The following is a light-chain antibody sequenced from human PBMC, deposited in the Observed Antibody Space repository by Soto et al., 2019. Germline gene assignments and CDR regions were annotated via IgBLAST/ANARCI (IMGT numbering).Light chain of an antibody. J-gene: IGKJ1*01. Sequence: IQLTQSPSSLSASVGDRVTITCRASQGISSYLAWFQQKPGKAPKLLIYAASTLQSGVPSRFSGSGSGTDFTLTISSLQHEDFATYYCLQLNSYPWTFGQGTKVEIK. V-gene: IGKV1-9*01. CDR3: LQLNSYPWT. CDR2: AAS. CDR1: QGISSY.